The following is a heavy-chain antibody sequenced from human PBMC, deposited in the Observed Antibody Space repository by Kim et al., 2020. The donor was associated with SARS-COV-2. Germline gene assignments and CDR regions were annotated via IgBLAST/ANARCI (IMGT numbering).Heavy chain of an antibody. J-gene: IGHJ4*02. CDR2: IYYSGST. Sequence: SETLSLTCTVSGGSVSSGSYYWSWIRQPPGKGLEWIGYIYYSGSTNYNPSLKSRVTISVDTSKNQFSLKLSSVTAADTAVYYCARAVVPPKYPTRYSSSYSFDYWGQGTLVTVSS. CDR3: ARAVVPPKYPTRYSSSYSFDY. V-gene: IGHV4-61*01. CDR1: GGSVSSGSYY. D-gene: IGHD6-6*01.